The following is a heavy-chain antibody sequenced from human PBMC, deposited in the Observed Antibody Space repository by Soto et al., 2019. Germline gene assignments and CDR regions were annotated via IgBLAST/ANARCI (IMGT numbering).Heavy chain of an antibody. CDR2: ISPDNGNT. CDR3: ARALGYSGYAGMDV. V-gene: IGHV1-18*01. D-gene: IGHD5-12*01. CDR1: GYTFTIYG. Sequence: QVQLVQSGGEVKKPGASVKVSCKASGYTFTIYGINWVRQAPGQGLEWMGWISPDNGNTTYAQKLQGRVTMTTDTSTSTAYMEPRSLRSDDTAVYYCARALGYSGYAGMDVWGQGTTVTVSS. J-gene: IGHJ6*02.